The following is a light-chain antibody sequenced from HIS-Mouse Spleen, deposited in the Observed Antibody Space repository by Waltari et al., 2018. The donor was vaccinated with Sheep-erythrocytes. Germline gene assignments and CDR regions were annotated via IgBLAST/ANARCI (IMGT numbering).Light chain of an antibody. Sequence: EIVLTQSPGTLSLSPGERATLSCRASQSVSSSYLAWYQQKPGQAPMLLIYGASRATGIPDRFSGSGSGTDFTLTISRLEPEDFATYYCQQFNNYPRTFGQGTKVEIK. CDR3: QQFNNYPRT. J-gene: IGKJ1*01. CDR2: GAS. V-gene: IGKV3-20*01. CDR1: QSVSSSY.